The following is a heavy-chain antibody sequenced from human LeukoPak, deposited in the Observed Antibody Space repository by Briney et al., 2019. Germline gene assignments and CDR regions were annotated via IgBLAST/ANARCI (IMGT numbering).Heavy chain of an antibody. V-gene: IGHV3-73*01. Sequence: GGSLRLSCAASGFTFSGAAMHWVRQASGKGPEWVGHIRSKPNNYATAYAASVKGRFTISRDDSKNTAYLQMNSLKIEDTAVYYCTRPLGAAAGTYFDPWGQGTLVTVSS. J-gene: IGHJ5*02. CDR1: GFTFSGAA. D-gene: IGHD6-13*01. CDR3: TRPLGAAAGTYFDP. CDR2: IRSKPNNYAT.